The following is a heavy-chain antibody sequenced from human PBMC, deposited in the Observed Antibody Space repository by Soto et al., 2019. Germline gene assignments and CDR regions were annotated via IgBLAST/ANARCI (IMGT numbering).Heavy chain of an antibody. V-gene: IGHV1-46*01. CDR3: ARCARKDGGYNDAFDI. CDR2: INPSGGST. D-gene: IGHD5-18*01. Sequence: ASVKVSCKASGYTFTSHYMHWVRQAPGQGIEWMGIINPSGGSTSYAQKFQGRVTMTRDTSTSTVYMELSSLRSEGTAVYYCARCARKDGGYNDAFDICGQGTMVTVSS. CDR1: GYTFTSHY. J-gene: IGHJ3*02.